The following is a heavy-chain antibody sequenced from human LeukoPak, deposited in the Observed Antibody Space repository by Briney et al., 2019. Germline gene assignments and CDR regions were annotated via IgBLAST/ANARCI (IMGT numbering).Heavy chain of an antibody. V-gene: IGHV1-2*02. CDR3: ARESTNLGYCSSTSCYERWGY. D-gene: IGHD2-2*01. CDR1: GFTFTGYY. CDR2: INPNSGGT. J-gene: IGHJ4*02. Sequence: PGGSLRLSCAASGFTFTGYYMHWVRQAPGQGLEWMGWINPNSGGTNYAQKFQGRVTMTRDTSISTAYMELSRLRSDDTAVYYCARESTNLGYCSSTSCYERWGYWGQGTLVTVSS.